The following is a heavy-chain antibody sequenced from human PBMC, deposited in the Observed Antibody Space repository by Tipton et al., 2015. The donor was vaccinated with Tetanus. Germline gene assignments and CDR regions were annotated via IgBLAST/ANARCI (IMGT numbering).Heavy chain of an antibody. CDR3: ARANYEIPKKGPFDA. CDR2: ILYGAST. D-gene: IGHD3-9*01. V-gene: IGHV4-61*01. CDR1: GGSVSSGSYY. Sequence: TLSLTCTVFGGSVSSGSYYWAWIRQPPGKGLEYIGYILYGASTHYNPSLKSRVTVSADPSQNQFSLKLTSVTPADTAVYYCARANYEIPKKGPFDAWGQGALVIVSS. J-gene: IGHJ4*02.